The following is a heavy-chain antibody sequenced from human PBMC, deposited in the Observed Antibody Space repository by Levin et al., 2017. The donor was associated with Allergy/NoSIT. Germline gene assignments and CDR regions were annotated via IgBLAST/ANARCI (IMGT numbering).Heavy chain of an antibody. J-gene: IGHJ4*02. CDR1: GASISSYH. CDR2: ISYSGST. D-gene: IGHD1-20*01. Sequence: ETLSLTCTVSGASISSYHWGWIRQPPGKGLEWIGYISYSGSTNYIPSLKSRVTISVDTSKNQFSLKLSSVTAADTAVYYCGRVLTGTVDYWGQGTLVTVSS. V-gene: IGHV4-59*01. CDR3: GRVLTGTVDY.